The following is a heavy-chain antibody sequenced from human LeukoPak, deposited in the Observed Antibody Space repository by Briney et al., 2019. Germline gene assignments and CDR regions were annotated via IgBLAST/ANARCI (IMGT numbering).Heavy chain of an antibody. V-gene: IGHV1-69*13. CDR1: GGTFSSYA. J-gene: IGHJ6*02. CDR2: IIPIFGTA. CDR3: ARDQYYYDGSAPSGMDV. D-gene: IGHD3-22*01. Sequence: SVKVSCKASGGTFSSYAISWVRQAPGQGLEWMGGIIPIFGTANYAQKFQGRVTITADESTSTAYMELSSLRSEDTAVYYCARDQYYYDGSAPSGMDVGGQGPTAPVSS.